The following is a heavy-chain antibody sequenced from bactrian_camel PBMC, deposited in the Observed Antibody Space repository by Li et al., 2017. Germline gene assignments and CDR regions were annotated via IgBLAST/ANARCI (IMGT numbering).Heavy chain of an antibody. CDR1: GFTFSSRD. V-gene: IGHV3S40*01. Sequence: DVQLVESGGGLVQPGGSLRLSCAASGFTFSSRDMIWVRQTPGKELEWVSFIGTNAVSTYYADSVKGRFTISRDNAKNTVYLQMRSLKPEDTAVYYCVSSTTAGGVSMDYWGKGTQVTVS. J-gene: IGHJ7*01. CDR2: IGTNAVST. D-gene: IGHD7*01.